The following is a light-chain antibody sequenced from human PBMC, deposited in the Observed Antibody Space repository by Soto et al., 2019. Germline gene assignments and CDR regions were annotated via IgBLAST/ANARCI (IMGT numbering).Light chain of an antibody. V-gene: IGKV1-5*03. Sequence: DIQMNQSPSTLSASVGDRVTITCRASQSISSWLAWYQQKPGKAPKLLIYKASTLQSGVPSRFSGSGSGTEFTLTISSVQPDDFATYYCQQYNNYPWTFGQGTKVEVK. J-gene: IGKJ1*01. CDR1: QSISSW. CDR3: QQYNNYPWT. CDR2: KAS.